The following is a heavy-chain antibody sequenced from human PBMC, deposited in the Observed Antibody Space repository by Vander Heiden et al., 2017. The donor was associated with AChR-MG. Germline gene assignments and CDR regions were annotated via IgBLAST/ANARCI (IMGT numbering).Heavy chain of an antibody. V-gene: IGHV3-9*01. J-gene: IGHJ3*02. D-gene: IGHD6-6*01. CDR3: AKDVSAGEYSSSWAAFDI. Sequence: EVQLVESGGGLVQPGRSLRLSCAASGFTFDDYAMHWVRQAPGKGLEWVSGISWNSGSIGYADSVKGRFTISRDNAKNSLYLQMNSLRAEDTALYYCAKDVSAGEYSSSWAAFDIWGQGTMVTVSS. CDR1: GFTFDDYA. CDR2: ISWNSGSI.